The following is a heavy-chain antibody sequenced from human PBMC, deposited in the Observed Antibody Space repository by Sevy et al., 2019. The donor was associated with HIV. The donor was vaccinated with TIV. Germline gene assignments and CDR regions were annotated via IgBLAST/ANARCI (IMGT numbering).Heavy chain of an antibody. CDR1: GFTFSYYT. V-gene: IGHV3-21*01. D-gene: IGHD2-8*02. CDR2: IRIDGSYI. CDR3: ARDPAAVGVGGFDY. Sequence: GGSLRLSCAASGFTFSYYTMNWVRQAPGKGLEWVSSIRIDGSYIYYAESVKGRFTIPRDNAENSLYLQMNSLRAEDTAVYYCARDPAAVGVGGFDYWGQGALVTVSS. J-gene: IGHJ4*02.